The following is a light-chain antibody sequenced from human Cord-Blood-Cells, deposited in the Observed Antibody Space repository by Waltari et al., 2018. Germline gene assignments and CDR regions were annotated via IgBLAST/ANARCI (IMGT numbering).Light chain of an antibody. CDR2: DVS. J-gene: IGLJ1*01. Sequence: QSALTQPRSVSGSPGQSVTIPCPGTSSDVGGYNFVSWYQPPPGKAPKLLIYDVSKRPSGVPDRFSGSKSGNTASLTISGLQAEDEADYYCCSYAGSYVFGTGTKVTVL. CDR3: CSYAGSYV. V-gene: IGLV2-11*01. CDR1: SSDVGGYNF.